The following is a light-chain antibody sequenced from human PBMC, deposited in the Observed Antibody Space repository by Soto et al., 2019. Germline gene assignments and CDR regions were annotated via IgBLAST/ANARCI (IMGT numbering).Light chain of an antibody. CDR3: HSRA. CDR2: AAS. V-gene: IGKV1-27*01. CDR1: QGISNY. Sequence: DIQMTQSPSSLSASVGDRVTITCRASQGISNYLAWYQQKPGKVPKLLIYAASTLQSGVPSRFSGSGSGTEFTLTINSLQPEDFATYFCHSRAFGQGTRLEIK. J-gene: IGKJ5*01.